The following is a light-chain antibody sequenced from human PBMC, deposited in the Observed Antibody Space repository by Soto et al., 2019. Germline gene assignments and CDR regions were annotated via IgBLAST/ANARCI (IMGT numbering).Light chain of an antibody. Sequence: QSALTQPASVSASPGQSITISCTGTSSDIGAYNYVSWYQHHPGKAPKLMIYVVSNRPSGVSNRFSGSKSGNTASLTISGLQAEDEADYYCSSYTTSSTYGFGAGTKVTVL. CDR3: SSYTTSSTYG. CDR2: VVS. V-gene: IGLV2-14*03. J-gene: IGLJ1*01. CDR1: SSDIGAYNY.